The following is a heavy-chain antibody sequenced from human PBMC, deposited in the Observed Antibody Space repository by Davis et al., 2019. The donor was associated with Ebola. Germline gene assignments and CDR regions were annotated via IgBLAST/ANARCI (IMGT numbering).Heavy chain of an antibody. CDR3: AREGGRYYDSSGYVFDI. CDR2: INPITGGT. J-gene: IGHJ3*02. CDR1: GYRFTSYY. D-gene: IGHD3-22*01. Sequence: ASVKVSCKASGYRFTSYYMHWVRQAAGQGLEWMGIINPITGGTSYAQNFQVRVNMTRDTSTSTVYMELSSLRSEETAVYYCAREGGRYYDSSGYVFDIWGQVTMVKVSS. V-gene: IGHV1-46*01.